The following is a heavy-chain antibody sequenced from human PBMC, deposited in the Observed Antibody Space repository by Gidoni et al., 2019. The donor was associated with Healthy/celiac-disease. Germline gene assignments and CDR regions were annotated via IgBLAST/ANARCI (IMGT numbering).Heavy chain of an antibody. Sequence: QVQLVQSGAEVKKPGASVKVSCKASGDTFTGYYMHWVRQAPGQGLEWMGWINPNSGGTNYAQKFQGRVTMTRDTSISTAYMALSRLRSDDTAVYYCARSHYDFWSGNPLRDAFDIWGQGTMVTVSS. CDR1: GDTFTGYY. CDR3: ARSHYDFWSGNPLRDAFDI. V-gene: IGHV1-2*02. CDR2: INPNSGGT. D-gene: IGHD3-3*01. J-gene: IGHJ3*02.